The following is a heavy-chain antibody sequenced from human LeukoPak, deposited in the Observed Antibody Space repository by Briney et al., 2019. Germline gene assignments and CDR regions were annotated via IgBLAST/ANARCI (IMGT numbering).Heavy chain of an antibody. V-gene: IGHV6-1*01. D-gene: IGHD1-26*01. CDR3: ARGRPLVGATQNAFDI. CDR2: TYYRSKWSN. J-gene: IGHJ3*02. Sequence: PSQTLSLTCAISGDSVSSTSAAWNWLRQSPSRGLEWLGRTYYRSKWSNNYAVSVRGRITINPDTSKNQFSLQLNSVTPEDTAVYYCARGRPLVGATQNAFDIWGQGTTVTVSS. CDR1: GDSVSSTSAA.